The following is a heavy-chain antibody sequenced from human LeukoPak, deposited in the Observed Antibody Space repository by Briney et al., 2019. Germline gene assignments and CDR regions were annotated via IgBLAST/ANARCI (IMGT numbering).Heavy chain of an antibody. CDR1: GFTFSSYW. D-gene: IGHD6-19*01. J-gene: IGHJ4*02. CDR2: INIDGSST. Sequence: GGSLRLSCAASGFTFSSYWMHWVRQVPGKGLVWVSRINIDGSSTSYADSVKGRFTISRDNAKSTLYLQMNSLRAEDTAVYYCARWASGYFDYWGQGTLVTVSS. CDR3: ARWASGYFDY. V-gene: IGHV3-74*01.